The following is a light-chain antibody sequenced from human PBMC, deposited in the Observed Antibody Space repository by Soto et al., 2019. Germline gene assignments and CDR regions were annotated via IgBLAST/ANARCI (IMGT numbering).Light chain of an antibody. J-gene: IGKJ4*01. CDR2: AAS. CDR1: RDVGSD. Sequence: QMTQSPSSLSASVGEKIIITCRASRDVGSDVSWYQQKPGQAPKLLIYAASSLQSGVPSRFSGSGSGTDFTLTISSLQPEDFATYYCQQSYSTPLTFGGGTKVDIK. V-gene: IGKV1-39*01. CDR3: QQSYSTPLT.